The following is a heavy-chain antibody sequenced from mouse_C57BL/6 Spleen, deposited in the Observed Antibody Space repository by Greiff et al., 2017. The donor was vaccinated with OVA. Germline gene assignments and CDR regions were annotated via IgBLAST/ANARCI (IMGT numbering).Heavy chain of an antibody. CDR2: IDPENGDT. CDR1: GFNIKDDY. D-gene: IGHD2-4*01. Sequence: EVQLQQSGAELVRPGASVKLSCTASGFNIKDDYMHWVKQRPEQGLEWIGWIDPENGDTEYASKFQGKAPITADTSSNTAYLQLSSLTSEDTAVYYCTRNRDYDSAMDYWGQGTSVTVSS. CDR3: TRNRDYDSAMDY. J-gene: IGHJ4*01. V-gene: IGHV14-4*01.